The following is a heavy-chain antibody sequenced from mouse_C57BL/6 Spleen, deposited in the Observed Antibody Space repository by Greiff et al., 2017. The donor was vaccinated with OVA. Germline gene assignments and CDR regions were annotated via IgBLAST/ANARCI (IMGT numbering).Heavy chain of an antibody. J-gene: IGHJ2*01. V-gene: IGHV1-54*01. Sequence: QVQLQQSGAELVRPGTSVKVSCKASGYAFTNYLIEWVKQRPGQGLEWIGVINPGSGGTNYNEKFKGKATLTADKSSSTAYMQLSSLTSEDSAVYFCARCSTMVYFDYWGQGTTLTVSS. CDR2: INPGSGGT. D-gene: IGHD2-1*01. CDR3: ARCSTMVYFDY. CDR1: GYAFTNYL.